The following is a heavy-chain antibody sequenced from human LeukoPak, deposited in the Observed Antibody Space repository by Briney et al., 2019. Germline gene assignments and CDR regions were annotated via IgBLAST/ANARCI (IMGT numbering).Heavy chain of an antibody. CDR1: GFTFSSYA. J-gene: IGHJ4*02. V-gene: IGHV3-23*01. Sequence: GGSLRLSCAASGFTFSSYAMSWVRQAPGKGLEWVSAISGSGGSTYYADSVKGRFTISRDNSKNTLYLQMNSLRAEDTAVYYCAKEPLYSGYSLTYDPMGIDYWGQGTLVTVSS. D-gene: IGHD5-12*01. CDR2: ISGSGGST. CDR3: AKEPLYSGYSLTYDPMGIDY.